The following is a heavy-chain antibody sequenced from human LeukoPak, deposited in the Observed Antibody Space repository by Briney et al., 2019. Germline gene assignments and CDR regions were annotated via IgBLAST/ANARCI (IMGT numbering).Heavy chain of an antibody. Sequence: GGSLRLSCAASGFTFSDYGMSWVRHAPGKGLEWVSGINWNGGSTGYVDSVKGRFTISRDNAKKSLYLQMNNLRAEDTALYYCAKWANYDFWSGYFDSWGQGTLAMVSS. CDR3: AKWANYDFWSGYFDS. D-gene: IGHD3-3*01. CDR1: GFTFSDYG. J-gene: IGHJ4*02. V-gene: IGHV3-20*04. CDR2: INWNGGST.